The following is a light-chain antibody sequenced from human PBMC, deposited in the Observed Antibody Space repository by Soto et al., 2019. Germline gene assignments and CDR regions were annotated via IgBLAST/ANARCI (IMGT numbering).Light chain of an antibody. CDR1: SSNIGNNY. J-gene: IGLJ1*01. V-gene: IGLV1-51*01. Sequence: QSVLTQPPSVSAAPGQKVTISCSGSSSNIGNNYVSWYQQFPGTAPKVLIYENNKRPSGIPDRFSGSKSGTSATLGITGLQTGDEADYYCGTWDSSLSAHVFATGTKLTVL. CDR3: GTWDSSLSAHV. CDR2: ENN.